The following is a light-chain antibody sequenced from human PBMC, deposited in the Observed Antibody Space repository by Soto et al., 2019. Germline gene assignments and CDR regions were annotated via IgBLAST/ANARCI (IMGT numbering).Light chain of an antibody. Sequence: DVVMTQSPLSLPVTLGQSASISCDSRQRLIYKDGNTYLNWFHQRPGKSPRRLIYKVSNRDSGVPDRFSGSGSGTDFTLEISEVEAEDVGVYYCMQATHWPYTFGQGTKLEIK. J-gene: IGKJ2*01. CDR3: MQATHWPYT. CDR1: QRLIYKDGNTY. V-gene: IGKV2-30*01. CDR2: KVS.